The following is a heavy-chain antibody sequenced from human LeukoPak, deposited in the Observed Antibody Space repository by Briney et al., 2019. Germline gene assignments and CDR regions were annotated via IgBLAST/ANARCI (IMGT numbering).Heavy chain of an antibody. CDR3: ARVLRYCSGGNCYSGGLGYMDV. Sequence: GGSLRLSCAASGFTFSAYEMNWVRQAPGKVLEWVSYISSSDSTIYYADSVKGRFTISRDNAKNSLFLQMNSLRAEDTAVYYCARVLRYCSGGNCYSGGLGYMDVWGKGTTVTISS. D-gene: IGHD2-15*01. V-gene: IGHV3-11*01. J-gene: IGHJ6*03. CDR2: ISSSDSTI. CDR1: GFTFSAYE.